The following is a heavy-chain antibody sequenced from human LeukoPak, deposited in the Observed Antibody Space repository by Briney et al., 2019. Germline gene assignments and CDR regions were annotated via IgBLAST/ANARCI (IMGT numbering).Heavy chain of an antibody. D-gene: IGHD3-3*01. CDR1: GFTFDDYA. Sequence: PGGSLRLSCAASGFTFDDYAMHWVRQAPGKGLEWVSGISWNSGSIGYADSVKGRFTISRDNAKNSLYLQMNSLRAEDTAVYYCARGNLLDFWSGYQGYYFDYWGQGTLVTVSS. CDR2: ISWNSGSI. J-gene: IGHJ4*02. V-gene: IGHV3-9*01. CDR3: ARGNLLDFWSGYQGYYFDY.